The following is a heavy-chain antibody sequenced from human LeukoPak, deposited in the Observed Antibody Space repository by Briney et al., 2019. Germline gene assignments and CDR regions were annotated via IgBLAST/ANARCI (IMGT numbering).Heavy chain of an antibody. D-gene: IGHD3-3*02. CDR2: IRFDGSNK. CDR1: GLTFRTYA. Sequence: PGGSLRLSCAASGLTFRTYAMSWVRQAPGKGLEWVAFIRFDGSNKYYADSVKGRFTISRDNSKNTLYLQMNSLRPEDTAVYYCAKANGAIFGVAGYFDYWGQGTLVTVSS. CDR3: AKANGAIFGVAGYFDY. V-gene: IGHV3-30*02. J-gene: IGHJ4*02.